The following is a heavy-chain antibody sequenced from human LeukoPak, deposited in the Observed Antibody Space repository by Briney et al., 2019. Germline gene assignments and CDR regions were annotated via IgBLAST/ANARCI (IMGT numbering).Heavy chain of an antibody. J-gene: IGHJ4*02. V-gene: IGHV1-8*01. CDR1: GYTFTSYD. D-gene: IGHD3-10*01. CDR2: MNPNSSNT. CDR3: ARRRSGSYERWDY. Sequence: ASVKVSCKASGYTFTSYDINWVRQATGHGLEWMGWMNPNSSNTGYAQKFQGRVTMTRNTSISTAYMELNSLRSEDTAMYYCARRRSGSYERWDYWGQGTLVTVSS.